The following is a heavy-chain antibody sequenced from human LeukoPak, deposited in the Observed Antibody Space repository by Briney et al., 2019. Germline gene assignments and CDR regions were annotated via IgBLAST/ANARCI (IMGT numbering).Heavy chain of an antibody. Sequence: GGSLRLSCAASGFTLSSYWMHWVRQAPGKGLVWVSRINSDGSSTSYADSVKGRFTISRDNAKNTLYLQMNSLRAEDTAVYYCARGGGTVTTDYWGQGTLVTVSS. CDR1: GFTLSSYW. CDR2: INSDGSST. CDR3: ARGGGTVTTDY. V-gene: IGHV3-74*01. J-gene: IGHJ4*02. D-gene: IGHD4-11*01.